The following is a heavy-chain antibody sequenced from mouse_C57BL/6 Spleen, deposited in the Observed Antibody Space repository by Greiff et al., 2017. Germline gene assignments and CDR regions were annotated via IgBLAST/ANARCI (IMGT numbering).Heavy chain of an antibody. D-gene: IGHD2-3*01. CDR2: IYPRSGNT. Sequence: QVQLKQSGAELARPGASVKLSCKASGYTFTSYGISWVKQSTGQGLEWIGEIYPRSGNTYYNEKFKGKATLTADKSSSTAYMELRSLTSEDSAVYFCAKRGDGFPVAYWGQGTLVTVSA. V-gene: IGHV1-81*01. CDR3: AKRGDGFPVAY. J-gene: IGHJ3*01. CDR1: GYTFTSYG.